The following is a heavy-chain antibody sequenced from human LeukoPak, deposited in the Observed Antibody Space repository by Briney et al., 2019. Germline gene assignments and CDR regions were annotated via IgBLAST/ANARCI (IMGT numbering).Heavy chain of an antibody. V-gene: IGHV3-30*04. D-gene: IGHD6-19*01. CDR2: MSYDGSNK. J-gene: IGHJ4*02. CDR1: GFTFSSYA. CDR3: ARGEYSSGWSLFDY. Sequence: PGRSLRLSCAASGFTFSSYAMHWVRQAPGKGLEWVAVMSYDGSNKYYADSVKGRFTISRDNSKNTLYLQMNSLRAEDTAVYYCARGEYSSGWSLFDYWGQGTLVTVSS.